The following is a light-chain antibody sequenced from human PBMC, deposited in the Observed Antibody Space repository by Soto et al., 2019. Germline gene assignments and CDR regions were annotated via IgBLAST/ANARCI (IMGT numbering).Light chain of an antibody. J-gene: IGLJ1*01. CDR2: EVS. Sequence: QSALTQPPSASGSPGQSVTISCTGTSSDVGDYNYVSWYQQHPGKAPKLMIYEVSKRPSGVPDRFSGSKSGNTASLTVSRLQAEDEADYYCSSYAGSLYVFGPGTKLTVL. V-gene: IGLV2-8*01. CDR3: SSYAGSLYV. CDR1: SSDVGDYNY.